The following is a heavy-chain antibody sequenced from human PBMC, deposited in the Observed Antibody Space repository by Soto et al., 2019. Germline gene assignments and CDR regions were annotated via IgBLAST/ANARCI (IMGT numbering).Heavy chain of an antibody. CDR1: GFTFSSYA. V-gene: IGHV3-23*01. CDR2: ISGSGDST. D-gene: IGHD2-8*01. Sequence: EVQLLESGGGLVQPGGSLRLSCAASGFTFSSYAMSWVRQAPGKGLEWVSVISGSGDSTYYADSVRGRFTISRDYSENPLFLQMNFLRVEDTAVYYCTRDEVHFNGDRYYGVAMGVWGKGTVVSVSA. J-gene: IGHJ6*04. CDR3: TRDEVHFNGDRYYGVAMGV.